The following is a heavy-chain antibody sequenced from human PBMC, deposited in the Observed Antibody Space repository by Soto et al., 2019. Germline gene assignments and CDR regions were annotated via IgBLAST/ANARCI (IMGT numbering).Heavy chain of an antibody. CDR1: GYTFRDYS. J-gene: IGHJ6*02. D-gene: IGHD3-10*01. CDR2: ITGSSSTI. V-gene: IGHV3-48*02. Sequence: GGSLRLSCAASGYTFRDYSVNWVRQAPGQGLEWIPYITGSSSTINYADSVKGRFTISRDNAKNSLYLQMNSLRDEDTAVYYCARVGRGVYGMDVWGQGTTVTVSS. CDR3: ARVGRGVYGMDV.